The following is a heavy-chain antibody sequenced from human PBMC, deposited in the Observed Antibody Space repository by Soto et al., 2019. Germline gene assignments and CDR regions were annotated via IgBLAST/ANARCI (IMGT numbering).Heavy chain of an antibody. Sequence: QVQLVESGGGVVQPGGSLRLSCAASGFTFSYYGFRWVRQAPGKGLEWVAVMHTGGNEKYYVDSVKGRFTVSRDDSRNMVYLEMSGLRAEDTAEYLCARDADTTGHYSHFDLWGRGALVAVS. CDR1: GFTFSYYG. CDR3: ARDADTTGHYSHFDL. CDR2: MHTGGNEK. D-gene: IGHD3-9*01. V-gene: IGHV3-33*08. J-gene: IGHJ4*02.